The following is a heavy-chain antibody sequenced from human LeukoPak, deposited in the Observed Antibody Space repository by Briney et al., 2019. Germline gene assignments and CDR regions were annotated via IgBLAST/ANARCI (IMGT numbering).Heavy chain of an antibody. V-gene: IGHV4-31*03. CDR2: IYYSGST. CDR1: GGSISSGGYY. J-gene: IGHJ5*02. CDR3: ARGGWSSSSVGYSWFDP. D-gene: IGHD6-6*01. Sequence: SQTLSLTCTVSGGSISSGGYYWSWIRQHPGKGLEWIGYIYYSGSTYYNPSLKSRVTISVDTSKNQFSLKLSSVTAADTAVYYCARGGWSSSSVGYSWFDPWGQGTLVTVSS.